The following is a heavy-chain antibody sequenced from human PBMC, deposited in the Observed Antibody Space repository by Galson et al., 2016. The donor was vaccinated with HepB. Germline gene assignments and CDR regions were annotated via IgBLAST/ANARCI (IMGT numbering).Heavy chain of an antibody. CDR2: IWYDGSNT. CDR1: GFTFSSYG. D-gene: IGHD4-17*01. CDR3: ARESSYGDYVLVY. V-gene: IGHV3-33*01. J-gene: IGHJ4*02. Sequence: SLRLSCAASGFTFSSYGMHWVRQAPGKGLEWVAVIWYDGSNTYYADSVKGRFTISRDNSKNTLHLQMNSLRAEDTAVYYCARESSYGDYVLVYRGQGTLVTVSS.